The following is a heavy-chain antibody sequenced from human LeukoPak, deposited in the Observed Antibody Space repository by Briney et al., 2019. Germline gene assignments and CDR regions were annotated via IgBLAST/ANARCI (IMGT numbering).Heavy chain of an antibody. CDR1: GFTFSSYG. CDR2: ISYDGSNK. CDR3: ARVFDTWYFDL. V-gene: IGHV3-30*03. Sequence: PGGSLRLSCAASGFTFSSYGMHWVRQAPGKGLEWVAVISYDGSNKYYADSVKGRFTISRDNSKNTLHLQMNSLRAEDTAVYYCARVFDTWYFDLWGRGTLVTVSS. J-gene: IGHJ2*01. D-gene: IGHD3-9*01.